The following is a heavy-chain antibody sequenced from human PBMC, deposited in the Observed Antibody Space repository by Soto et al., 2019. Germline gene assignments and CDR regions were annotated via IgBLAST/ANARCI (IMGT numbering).Heavy chain of an antibody. CDR2: IWYDGSNK. J-gene: IGHJ5*02. D-gene: IGHD1-26*01. Sequence: QVQLVESGGGVVQPGRSLRLSCAASGFTFSSYGMNWVCQAPGKGLEWVAVIWYDGSNKYYADSVKGRFTISRDNSKNTLYRQMNSLRAEATAVYYCARAKIGTRWFDPWGQGTLVTVSS. V-gene: IGHV3-33*01. CDR3: ARAKIGTRWFDP. CDR1: GFTFSSYG.